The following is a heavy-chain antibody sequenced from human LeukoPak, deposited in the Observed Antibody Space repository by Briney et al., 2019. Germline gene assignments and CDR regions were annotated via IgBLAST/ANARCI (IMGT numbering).Heavy chain of an antibody. D-gene: IGHD1-26*01. J-gene: IGHJ4*02. CDR1: GYSISSGYY. V-gene: IGHV4-38-2*02. CDR2: IYHSGRT. Sequence: SETLSLTCTVSGYSISSGYYWGWIRQPPGKGLEWIGSIYHSGRTYYTPSLKSRVTISVDTSKNQFSLKLNSVTAADAAVYYCARISIVGTTDFDYWGQGTLVTVSS. CDR3: ARISIVGTTDFDY.